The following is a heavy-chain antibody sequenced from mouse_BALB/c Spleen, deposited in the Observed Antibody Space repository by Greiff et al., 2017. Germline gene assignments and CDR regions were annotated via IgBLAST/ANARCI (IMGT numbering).Heavy chain of an antibody. CDR1: GFTFSSYA. J-gene: IGHJ2*01. Sequence: EVQLMESGGGLVKPGGSLKLSCAASGFTFSSYAMSWVRQTPEKRLEWVATISSGGSYTYYPDSVKGRFTISRDNAKNTLYLQMSSLRSEDTAMYYCARGEKKSSYYFDYWGQGTTLTVSS. CDR3: ARGEKKSSYYFDY. V-gene: IGHV5-9-3*01. CDR2: ISSGGSYT.